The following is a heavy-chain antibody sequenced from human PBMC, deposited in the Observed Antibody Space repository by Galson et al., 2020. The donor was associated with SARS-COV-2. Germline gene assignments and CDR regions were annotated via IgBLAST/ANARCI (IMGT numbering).Heavy chain of an antibody. D-gene: IGHD2-21*01. Sequence: TLSLTCTVSGASVSSGVYYWTWIRQHPGKGLEWIGYIFTGGNTYYNPSLSSRVTISIDTSLNHFSLNLTSVTAADTAVYYCARDRYGRGCGGWGQGTLVTVSS. J-gene: IGHJ4*02. CDR2: IFTGGNT. V-gene: IGHV4-31*03. CDR3: ARDRYGRGCGG. CDR1: GASVSSGVYY.